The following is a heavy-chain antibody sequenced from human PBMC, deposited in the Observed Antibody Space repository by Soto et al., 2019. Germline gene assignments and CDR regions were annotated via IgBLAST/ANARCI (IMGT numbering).Heavy chain of an antibody. Sequence: ASVKVSCKASGYTFTSYAMHWVRQAPGQRLEWMGWINAGNGNTKYSQKFQGRVTITRETSAGTAYMELSSLRSEDTAVYYCARDLRGVTHYWGQGTLVTVSS. CDR1: GYTFTSYA. CDR3: ARDLRGVTHY. CDR2: INAGNGNT. D-gene: IGHD3-10*01. J-gene: IGHJ4*02. V-gene: IGHV1-3*01.